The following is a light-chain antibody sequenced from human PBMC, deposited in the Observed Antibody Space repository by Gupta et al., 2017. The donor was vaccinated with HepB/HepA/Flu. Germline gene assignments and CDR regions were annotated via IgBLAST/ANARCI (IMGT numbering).Light chain of an antibody. J-gene: IGKJ2*03. CDR2: DAS. CDR3: QQDDSWPLS. V-gene: IGKV3-15*01. CDR1: QRISSS. Sequence: EILMTQFPATLSMSPGERVTLACRASQRISSSVAWYQQKPGQAPRLLVYDASTRVTTIPGRFSGTGSGTEFTLTISSLQSEDFAVYYCQQDDSWPLSFGQGTKLEIK.